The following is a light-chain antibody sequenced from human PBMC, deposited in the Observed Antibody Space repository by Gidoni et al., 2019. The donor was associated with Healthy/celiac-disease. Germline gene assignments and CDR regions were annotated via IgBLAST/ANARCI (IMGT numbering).Light chain of an antibody. V-gene: IGKV1-5*03. CDR2: KAS. CDR3: QQYKSYSPVT. Sequence: DIQMTQSPSTLSASVGDRVTITCRASQSISSWLAWYQQKPGKAPKLLTYKASSLESGVPSRFSGSGSGTEFTLTISSLQPDDFATYYCQQYKSYSPVTFXXXTRLEIK. CDR1: QSISSW. J-gene: IGKJ5*01.